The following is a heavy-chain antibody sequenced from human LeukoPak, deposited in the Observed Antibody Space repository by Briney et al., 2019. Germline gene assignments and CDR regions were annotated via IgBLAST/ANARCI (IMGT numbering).Heavy chain of an antibody. V-gene: IGHV4-59*01. CDR1: GGSISSYY. CDR2: FYYSGST. D-gene: IGHD3-22*01. CDR3: ASAENTYYYDSGDYYPRLNAFDI. Sequence: SETLSLTCTVSGGSISSYYWSWIRQPPGKGLEWIGCFYYSGSTNYNPSLKSRVTISEDTSKNQFSLRLSSVTAADTAVYYCASAENTYYYDSGDYYPRLNAFDIWGQGTMVTVSS. J-gene: IGHJ3*02.